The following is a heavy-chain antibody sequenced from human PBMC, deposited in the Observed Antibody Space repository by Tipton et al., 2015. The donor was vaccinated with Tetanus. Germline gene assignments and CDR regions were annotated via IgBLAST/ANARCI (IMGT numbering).Heavy chain of an antibody. Sequence: SLRLSCAASGFTLGNYAMSWVRQAPGKGLEWVSSIRNRGEATHKADSVKGRFTISRDSSESTLYLQMNSLRPEDTAVYFCAKDYSSSSWTWSRRYFDLWGRGTLVAVSS. CDR1: GFTLGNYA. CDR2: IRNRGEAT. J-gene: IGHJ2*01. CDR3: AKDYSSSSWTWSRRYFDL. D-gene: IGHD6-6*01. V-gene: IGHV3-23*01.